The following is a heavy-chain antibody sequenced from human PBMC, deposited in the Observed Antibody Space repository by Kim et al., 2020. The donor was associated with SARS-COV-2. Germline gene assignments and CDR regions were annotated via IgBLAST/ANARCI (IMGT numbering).Heavy chain of an antibody. CDR1: GYTFTDYH. CDR3: AMSSLLDFDY. Sequence: ASVKVSCKASGYTFTDYHIHWVRQAPGQGLEWMGRLSANSGGANYAQRFQGRVTMTRDTSISTVYLEMTRLRSDDTAVYYCAMSSLLDFDYWGQGTLVT. V-gene: IGHV1-2*06. D-gene: IGHD2-15*01. J-gene: IGHJ4*02. CDR2: LSANSGGA.